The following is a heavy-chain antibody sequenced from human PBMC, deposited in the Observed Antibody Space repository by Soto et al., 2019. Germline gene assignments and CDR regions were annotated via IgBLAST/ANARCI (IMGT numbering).Heavy chain of an antibody. CDR3: ARGLSGSFLMDV. CDR1: GYTFTSYA. V-gene: IGHV1-3*01. J-gene: IGHJ6*02. Sequence: GASVKVSCKASGYTFTSYAMHWVRQAPGQRREWMGWINAGNGNTKYSQKFKGRVTITRDTSASTAYMELSSLRSEDTAVYYCARGLSGSFLMDVWGQGTTVTVSS. D-gene: IGHD5-12*01. CDR2: INAGNGNT.